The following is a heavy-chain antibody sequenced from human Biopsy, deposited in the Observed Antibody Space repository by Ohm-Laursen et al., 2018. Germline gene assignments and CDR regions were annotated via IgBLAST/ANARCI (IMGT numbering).Heavy chain of an antibody. D-gene: IGHD5-12*01. CDR3: ARVAGGYAYYYGMDV. J-gene: IGHJ6*02. Sequence: SETLSLTCAVPGYSVTNDYYWGWIRQPPGKGLEWIGNIYYDGITYYNPSLKSRVAMSVDTSKNHFSLRLTSVTAADTAVYYCARVAGGYAYYYGMDVWGQGTTVIVSS. CDR2: IYYDGIT. CDR1: GYSVTNDYY. V-gene: IGHV4-38-2*01.